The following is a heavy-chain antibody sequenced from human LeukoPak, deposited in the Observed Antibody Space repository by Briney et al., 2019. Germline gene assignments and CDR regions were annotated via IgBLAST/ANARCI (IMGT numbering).Heavy chain of an antibody. CDR3: ARGSYRYGYKLHGMDV. CDR2: IYYSGNT. J-gene: IGHJ6*02. D-gene: IGHD5-18*01. Sequence: SETLSLTCTVSGGSISIGGYYWSWIRQHPGKGLEWIGYIYYSGNTYYNPSLKSRVTISVDTSKNQFSLKLSSVTAADTAVYYCARGSYRYGYKLHGMDVWGQGTTVTVSS. CDR1: GGSISIGGYY. V-gene: IGHV4-31*03.